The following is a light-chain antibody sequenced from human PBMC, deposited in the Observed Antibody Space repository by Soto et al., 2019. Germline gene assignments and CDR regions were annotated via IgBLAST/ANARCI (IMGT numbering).Light chain of an antibody. CDR3: QQTYSTLNS. CDR1: QNIRTY. CDR2: TAT. V-gene: IGKV1-39*01. Sequence: DIQVTQSPSSLSASVRDRVTITCRASQNIRTYLNWYQQRPGKPPKLLIQTATTLQSGVPSRFSGSGSGTEFTLTNSQLQPEDFATYYCQQTYSTLNSFGQGTKLEIK. J-gene: IGKJ2*03.